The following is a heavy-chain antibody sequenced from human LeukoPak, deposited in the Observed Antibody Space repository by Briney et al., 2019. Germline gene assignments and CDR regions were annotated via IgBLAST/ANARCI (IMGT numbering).Heavy chain of an antibody. CDR1: GGTFSSYA. CDR2: IIPIFGTA. Sequence: SVKVSCKASGGTFSSYAISWVRQAPGQGLEWMGGIIPIFGTANYAQKFQGRVTITADESTSTAYMELSSLRSEDTAVYYCAREQRGIFGVPHAFDIWGQGTMVTVSS. D-gene: IGHD3-3*01. V-gene: IGHV1-69*13. CDR3: AREQRGIFGVPHAFDI. J-gene: IGHJ3*02.